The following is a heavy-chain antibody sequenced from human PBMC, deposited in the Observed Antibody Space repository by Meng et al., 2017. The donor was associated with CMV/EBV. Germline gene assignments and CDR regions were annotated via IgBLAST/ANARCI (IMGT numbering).Heavy chain of an antibody. CDR3: ATSSYDYVWGSYRSGDYYGMTS. CDR1: GGSISSYY. CDR2: IYYSGST. Sequence: SETLSLTCTVSGGSISSYYWSWIRQPPGKGLEWIGYIYYSGSTNYNPSLKSRVTISVDTSKNQFSLKLSSVTAADTAVYYCATSSYDYVWGSYRSGDYYGMTSGAKGPRSPSP. D-gene: IGHD3-16*02. J-gene: IGHJ6*02. V-gene: IGHV4-59*01.